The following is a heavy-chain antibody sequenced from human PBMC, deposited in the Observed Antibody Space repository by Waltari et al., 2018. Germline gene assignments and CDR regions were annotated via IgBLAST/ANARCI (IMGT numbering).Heavy chain of an antibody. CDR2: IGSSDTTT. J-gene: IGHJ4*02. CDR3: ARGGLNNYYNSFDN. CDR1: VFTFLVHE. V-gene: IGHV3-48*03. D-gene: IGHD3-10*01. Sequence: EAQLVESGGGLVQSGGSRRLSCVASVFTFLVHELKWVRQAPGRGLEWLSSIGSSDTTTSYADSVKGRFTISRDNAKNSVFLQMDSLRAADTAVYFCARGGLNNYYNSFDNWGEGTLVTVSS.